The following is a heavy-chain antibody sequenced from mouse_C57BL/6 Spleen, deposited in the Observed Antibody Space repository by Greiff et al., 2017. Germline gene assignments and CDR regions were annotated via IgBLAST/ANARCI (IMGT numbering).Heavy chain of an antibody. J-gene: IGHJ1*03. CDR1: GYTFTSYW. CDR2: IDPSDSYT. V-gene: IGHV1-59*01. Sequence: VQLQQPGAELVRPGTSVKLSCKASGYTFTSYWMHWVKQRPGQGLEWIGVIDPSDSYTNYNQKFKGKATLTVDTSSSTAYMQLSSLTSEDSAVYYCARSNMPNWYFDVWGTGTTVTVSS. D-gene: IGHD6-5*01. CDR3: ARSNMPNWYFDV.